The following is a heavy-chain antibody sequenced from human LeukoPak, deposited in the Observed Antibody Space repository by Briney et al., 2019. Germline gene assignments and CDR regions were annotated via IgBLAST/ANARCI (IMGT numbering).Heavy chain of an antibody. Sequence: GGSLRLSCAASGLTFSSYAMSWVRQAPGKGLEWVSGVSGKGDYTYYADSVKGRFTTSRDNSKNTLYLQMNNLRAEDTAVYYCARVLREFFGSGTYVKSLDYWGQGTLVTVSP. V-gene: IGHV3-23*01. CDR3: ARVLREFFGSGTYVKSLDY. J-gene: IGHJ4*02. CDR1: GLTFSSYA. CDR2: VSGKGDYT. D-gene: IGHD3-10*01.